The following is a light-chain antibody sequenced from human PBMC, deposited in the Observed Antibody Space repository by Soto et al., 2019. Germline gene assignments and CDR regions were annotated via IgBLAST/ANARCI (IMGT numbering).Light chain of an antibody. J-gene: IGKJ1*01. CDR1: QSVGTY. Sequence: ETVLTQSPVTLSLSPGERATLSCRASQSVGTYLAWYQQKPGQAPRLLIYDAFNRATGIPARFSGSGSGTDFTLTISSLEPEDFAVYYCQERSNWPRTFGQGTKVDIK. CDR3: QERSNWPRT. V-gene: IGKV3-11*01. CDR2: DAF.